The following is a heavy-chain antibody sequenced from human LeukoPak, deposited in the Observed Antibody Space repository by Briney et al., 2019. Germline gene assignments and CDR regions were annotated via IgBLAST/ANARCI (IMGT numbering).Heavy chain of an antibody. V-gene: IGHV1-18*01. D-gene: IGHD2-21*02. CDR1: GYTFTSYG. CDR3: ARDIVVVTATFYYYYYGMDV. Sequence: ASVKVSCKASGYTFTSYGISWVRQAPGQGLEWTGWISAYNGNTDYAQKLQGRVTMTTDTSTSTAYMELRSLRSDDTAVYYCARDIVVVTATFYYYYYGMDVWGQGTTVTVSS. CDR2: ISAYNGNT. J-gene: IGHJ6*02.